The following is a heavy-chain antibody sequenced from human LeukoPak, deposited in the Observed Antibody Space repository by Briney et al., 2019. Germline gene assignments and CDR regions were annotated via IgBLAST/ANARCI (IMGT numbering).Heavy chain of an antibody. CDR2: IYYSGST. Sequence: SETLFLTCIGTGGSISIYYWSWIRQPPGKGLEWIEYIYYSGSTNYNPSLKGRVTISADTSKNQFSLKLSSVTAADTAVYYCARGEIAAAFDYWGKGTLVTVSS. V-gene: IGHV4-59*01. CDR3: ARGEIAAAFDY. CDR1: GGSISIYY. J-gene: IGHJ4*02. D-gene: IGHD6-13*01.